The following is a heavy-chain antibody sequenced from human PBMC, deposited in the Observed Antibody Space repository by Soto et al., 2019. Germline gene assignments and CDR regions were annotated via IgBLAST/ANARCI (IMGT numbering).Heavy chain of an antibody. V-gene: IGHV3-30-3*01. D-gene: IGHD2-15*01. CDR3: ARDRYCSGGSCYSYAFDI. Sequence: GGSLRLSCAASGFTFSSYAMHWVRQAPGKGLEWVAVISYDGSNKYYADSVKGRFTISRDNSKNTLYLQMNSLRAEDTAVYYCARDRYCSGGSCYSYAFDIWGQGTMVTVSS. J-gene: IGHJ3*02. CDR1: GFTFSSYA. CDR2: ISYDGSNK.